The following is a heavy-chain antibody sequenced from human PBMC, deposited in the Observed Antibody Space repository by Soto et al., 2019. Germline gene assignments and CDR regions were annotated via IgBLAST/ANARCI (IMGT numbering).Heavy chain of an antibody. J-gene: IGHJ3*02. Sequence: GGSLRLSCAASGFTFSSYWMHWVRQAPGKGLVWVSRINGDGSSTSYADSVKGRFTISRDNAKNTLYLQMNSLRAEDTAVYYCAIADYYRAFDIWGQGTMVTVSS. CDR1: GFTFSSYW. D-gene: IGHD3-22*01. V-gene: IGHV3-74*01. CDR3: AIADYYRAFDI. CDR2: INGDGSST.